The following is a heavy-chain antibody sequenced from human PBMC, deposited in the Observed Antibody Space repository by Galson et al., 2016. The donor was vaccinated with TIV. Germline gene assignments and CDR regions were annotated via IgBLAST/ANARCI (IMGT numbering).Heavy chain of an antibody. V-gene: IGHV3-23*01. Sequence: SLRLSCAASGFTFNTNTMSWIRQAPGKGLEWVSTSSGSGDTIYYADSVKGRFTISRDNSKGTLYLQMSSLRVDDTAIYYCAKTPVDIVVAPAGTPCYYFDYWGQGTLVTVAS. D-gene: IGHD2-2*02. CDR2: SSGSGDTI. CDR1: GFTFNTNT. CDR3: AKTPVDIVVAPAGTPCYYFDY. J-gene: IGHJ4*01.